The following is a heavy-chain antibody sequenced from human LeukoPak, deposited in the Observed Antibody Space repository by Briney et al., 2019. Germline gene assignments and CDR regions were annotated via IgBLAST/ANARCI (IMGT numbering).Heavy chain of an antibody. CDR1: GFTLSSYA. J-gene: IGHJ4*02. D-gene: IGHD6-19*01. V-gene: IGHV3-30-3*01. CDR3: AKDNSYSSGWYVY. Sequence: PGGSLRLSCAASGFTLSSYAMHWVRQAPGKGLEWVAVISYDGSNKYYADSVKGRFTISRDNSKNTLYLQMNSLRAEDTAVYYCAKDNSYSSGWYVYWGQGTLVTVSS. CDR2: ISYDGSNK.